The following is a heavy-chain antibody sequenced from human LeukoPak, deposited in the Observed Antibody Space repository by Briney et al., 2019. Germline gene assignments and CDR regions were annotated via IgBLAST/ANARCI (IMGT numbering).Heavy chain of an antibody. Sequence: GTLSQTCTGSGGFISQHHWTWIRPPAGRGLEGIGYIYYMGRTYYIPSLKIRVTISIDTSKNQFSLRLTSATAADTALYDCAGDQPALTALDIWGQGTLVTVSS. D-gene: IGHD2-2*01. J-gene: IGHJ3*02. CDR2: IYYMGRT. CDR3: AGDQPALTALDI. CDR1: GGFISQHH. V-gene: IGHV4-59*11.